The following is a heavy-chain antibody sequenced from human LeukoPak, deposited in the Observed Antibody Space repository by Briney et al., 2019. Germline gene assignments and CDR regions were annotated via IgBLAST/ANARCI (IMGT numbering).Heavy chain of an antibody. V-gene: IGHV3-21*01. J-gene: IGHJ6*02. CDR1: GFTFSSYS. CDR2: ISSTSTYI. CDR3: ARVGPPSYAMDV. Sequence: GGLLRLSCAASGFTFSSYSMNWVRQAPGKGLEWVSSISSTSTYIYYADSVKGRFTISRDNAMNSLYLHMNSLRAEDTAVYYCARVGPPSYAMDVWGQGTTVTVS.